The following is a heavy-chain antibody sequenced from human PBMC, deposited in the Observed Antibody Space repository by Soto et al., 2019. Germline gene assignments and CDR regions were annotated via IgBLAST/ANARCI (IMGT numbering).Heavy chain of an antibody. V-gene: IGHV4-59*01. CDR3: ARGGDYADPFDF. D-gene: IGHD4-17*01. CDR2: TYSSGST. J-gene: IGHJ4*02. CDR1: GGYISGYY. Sequence: QVQLQESGPGLVKPAETLSLTCTVSGGYISGYYWTWIRQPPGKGLEWIGFTYSSGSTTSNPSRKSRVSISIDTSRKEFSLKLTSVTPADTAVYYCARGGDYADPFDFWGQGTLVTVSS.